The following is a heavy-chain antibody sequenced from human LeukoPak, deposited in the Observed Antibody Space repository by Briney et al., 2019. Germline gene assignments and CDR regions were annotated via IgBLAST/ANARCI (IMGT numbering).Heavy chain of an antibody. D-gene: IGHD2-2*02. V-gene: IGHV3-30-3*01. CDR1: GFTFSSYA. Sequence: PGRSLRLSCAASGFTFSSYAMHWVRQAPGKGLEWVAVISYDGSNKYYADSVKGRFTISRDNSKNTLYLQVNSLRAEDTAVYYCARESLKSIVVVPAAIGGDFDYWGQGTLVTVSS. J-gene: IGHJ4*02. CDR3: ARESLKSIVVVPAAIGGDFDY. CDR2: ISYDGSNK.